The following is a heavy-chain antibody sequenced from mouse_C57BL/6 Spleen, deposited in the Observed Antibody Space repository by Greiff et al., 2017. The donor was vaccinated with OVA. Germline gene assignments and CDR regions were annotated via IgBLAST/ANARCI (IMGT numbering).Heavy chain of an antibody. CDR1: GYTFTSYW. D-gene: IGHD4-1*01. CDR2: IDPSDSYT. J-gene: IGHJ2*01. Sequence: VQLQQPGAELVKPGASVKLSCKASGYTFTSYWLQWVKQRPGQGLEWIGEIDPSDSYTNYNQKFKGKATLTVDTSSSTAYMQLSSLTSEDSAVYYCARTNWDVHFDYWGQGTTLTVSS. V-gene: IGHV1-50*01. CDR3: ARTNWDVHFDY.